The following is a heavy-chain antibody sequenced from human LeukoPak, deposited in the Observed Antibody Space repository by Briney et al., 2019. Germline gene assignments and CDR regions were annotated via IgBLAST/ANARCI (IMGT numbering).Heavy chain of an antibody. D-gene: IGHD3-3*01. V-gene: IGHV3-53*01. J-gene: IGHJ4*02. CDR1: GITVSTNY. CDR2: LYSRGNT. CDR3: ARPGSASGYWVH. Sequence: GGSLRLSCAASGITVSTNYLSWVRQAPGKGLEWVSVLYSRGNTKYADSVRGRFIISRDSLKNTLYLQMNSLRAEDTAVYYCARPGSASGYWVHWGQGTLVTVSS.